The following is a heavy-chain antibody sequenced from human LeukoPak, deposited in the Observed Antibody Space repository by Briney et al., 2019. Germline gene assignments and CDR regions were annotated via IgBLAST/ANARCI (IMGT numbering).Heavy chain of an antibody. V-gene: IGHV4-39*07. D-gene: IGHD6-6*01. CDR1: GGSISSSSYY. Sequence: PSETLSLTCTVSGGSISSSSYYWGWIRQPPGKGLEWIGSIYYSGSTYYNPSLKSRVTISVDTSKNQFSLKLSSVTAADTAVYYCARGIAARGYYYYGMDVWGQGTRVTVSS. CDR3: ARGIAARGYYYYGMDV. J-gene: IGHJ6*02. CDR2: IYYSGST.